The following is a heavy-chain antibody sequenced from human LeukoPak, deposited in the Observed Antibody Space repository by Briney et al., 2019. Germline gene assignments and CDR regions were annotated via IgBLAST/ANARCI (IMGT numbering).Heavy chain of an antibody. V-gene: IGHV3-23*01. CDR2: ISGSGGST. D-gene: IGHD5-24*01. CDR3: VREARESGGFDY. CDR1: GFTFRSYA. J-gene: IGHJ4*02. Sequence: PGGSLRLSCAASGFTFRSYAMSWVRQAPGKGLEWVSAISGSGGSTYYADSVKGRFTISRDNSKNTLYLQMNSLRAEDTAVYYCVREARESGGFDYWGQGTLVTVSS.